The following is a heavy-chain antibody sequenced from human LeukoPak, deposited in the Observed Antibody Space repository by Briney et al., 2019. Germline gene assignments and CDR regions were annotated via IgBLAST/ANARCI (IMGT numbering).Heavy chain of an antibody. J-gene: IGHJ6*02. V-gene: IGHV3-23*01. D-gene: IGHD4-11*01. Sequence: GGSLRLSCAASGFTFSSYAMSWVRQAPGKGLEWVSGISDSGGYTYYADSVKGRFTISRDNSKNTLYLQMNSLRAEDTAVYSYAKSQLYSNYYYYYGMDVWGQGTTVTVSS. CDR2: ISDSGGYT. CDR1: GFTFSSYA. CDR3: AKSQLYSNYYYYYGMDV.